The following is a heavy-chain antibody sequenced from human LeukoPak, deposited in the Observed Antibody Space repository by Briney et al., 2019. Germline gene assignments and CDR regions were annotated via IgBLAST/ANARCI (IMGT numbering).Heavy chain of an antibody. Sequence: GGSLRLSCAASGVTLSTYAMSWARQAPGKGLEWVSGISSSGSGDNTYYADSVKGRFTISRDNSKNTLYLQMNSLRAEDTAVYYCAKTQGSSWAFDYWGQGTLVTVSS. CDR2: ISSSGSGDNT. J-gene: IGHJ4*02. V-gene: IGHV3-23*01. CDR3: AKTQGSSWAFDY. D-gene: IGHD6-13*01. CDR1: GVTLSTYA.